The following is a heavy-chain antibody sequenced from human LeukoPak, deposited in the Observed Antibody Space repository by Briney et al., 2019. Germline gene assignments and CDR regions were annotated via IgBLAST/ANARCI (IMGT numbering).Heavy chain of an antibody. Sequence: GGSLKLSCAASGITFDGSPIHWVRQASGKGLEWVGRIRSKTNNYATGYAASVKGRFLISRDDSKNMSYLQMNSLKTEDTAVFYCQAYYYYYMDVWGKGTTVTVS. CDR2: IRSKTNNYAT. V-gene: IGHV3-73*01. CDR3: QAYYYYYMDV. J-gene: IGHJ6*03. CDR1: GITFDGSP.